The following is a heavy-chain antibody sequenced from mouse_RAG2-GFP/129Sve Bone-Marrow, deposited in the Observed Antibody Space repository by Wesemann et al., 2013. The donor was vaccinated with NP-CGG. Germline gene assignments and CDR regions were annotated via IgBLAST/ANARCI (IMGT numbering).Heavy chain of an antibody. D-gene: IGHD2-14*01. J-gene: IGHJ3*01. CDR2: ISSGGSYT. CDR3: TRDPAVRREFAY. V-gene: IGHV5-6-4*01. Sequence: LEWVATISSGGSYTYYPDSVKGRFTISRDNAKNTLYLQMSSLKSEDTAMYYCTRDPAVRREFAYWGQGTLVTVSA.